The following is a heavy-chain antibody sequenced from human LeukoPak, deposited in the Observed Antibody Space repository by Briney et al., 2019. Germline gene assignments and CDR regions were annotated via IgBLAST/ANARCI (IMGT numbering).Heavy chain of an antibody. CDR3: ALLAVASDFDY. Sequence: PGGSLRLSCGVFGFPFSIYEMNWVRQAPGKGLEWVSNIASSGTTGYYADSVKGRFSISRDNAKGSLYLQMNRLRVEDTAVYYCALLAVASDFDYWGQGALVTVSS. V-gene: IGHV3-48*03. J-gene: IGHJ4*02. D-gene: IGHD6-19*01. CDR2: IASSGTTG. CDR1: GFPFSIYE.